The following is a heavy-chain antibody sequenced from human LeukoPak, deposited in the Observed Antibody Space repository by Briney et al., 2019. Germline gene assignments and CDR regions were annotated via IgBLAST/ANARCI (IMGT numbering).Heavy chain of an antibody. Sequence: ASVKVSCKASGYTFTSYYMHWVRQAPGQGREWRGWINPNSGGTNYAQKFQGRVTMTRDTSISTAYMELSRLRSDDTAVYYCASLGYCSSTSCYAMIYYMDVWGKGTTVTVSS. CDR2: INPNSGGT. CDR1: GYTFTSYY. CDR3: ASLGYCSSTSCYAMIYYMDV. D-gene: IGHD2-2*01. V-gene: IGHV1-2*02. J-gene: IGHJ6*03.